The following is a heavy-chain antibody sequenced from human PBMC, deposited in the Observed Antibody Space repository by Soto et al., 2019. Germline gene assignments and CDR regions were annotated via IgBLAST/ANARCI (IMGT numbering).Heavy chain of an antibody. CDR2: IIPIFGTA. CDR3: ARGQLMLGHCSGGSGPTVWFDA. CDR1: GGTFSSYA. J-gene: IGHJ5*02. Sequence: ASVKVSCKASGGTFSSYAISWVRQAPGQGLEWMGGIIPIFGTAHYAQKFQGRVTITADKSTSTVYMELSSLRSEDTAVYYCARGQLMLGHCSGGSGPTVWFDAWGQGALVTVSS. D-gene: IGHD2-15*01. V-gene: IGHV1-69*06.